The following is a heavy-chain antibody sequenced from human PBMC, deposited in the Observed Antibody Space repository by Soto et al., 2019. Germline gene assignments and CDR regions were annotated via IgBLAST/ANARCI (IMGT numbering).Heavy chain of an antibody. V-gene: IGHV3-23*01. J-gene: IGHJ4*02. D-gene: IGHD6-13*01. CDR3: AKERGIAAPPVKFDY. CDR1: GFTFSSYA. Sequence: EVQLLESGGGLVQPGGSLRLSCAASGFTFSSYALSWVRQAPGKGLEWVSSVSGRGGSTYYADSVKGRFTISRDNYKNTVYLQMNSLRVEDTAVYHCAKERGIAAPPVKFDYWGQGTLVTVSS. CDR2: VSGRGGST.